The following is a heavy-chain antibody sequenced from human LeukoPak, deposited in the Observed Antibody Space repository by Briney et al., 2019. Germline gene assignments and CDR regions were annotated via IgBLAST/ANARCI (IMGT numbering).Heavy chain of an antibody. D-gene: IGHD1-26*01. CDR2: ISAYNGNT. CDR3: AREGTIVGATQAWFDP. J-gene: IGHJ5*02. CDR1: GYTFTSYG. V-gene: IGHV1-18*01. Sequence: ASVKVSFKASGYTFTSYGISWVRQAPGQGLEWMGWISAYNGNTNYAQKLQGRVTMTTDTSTSTAYMELRSLRSDDTAVYYCAREGTIVGATQAWFDPWGQGTLVTVSS.